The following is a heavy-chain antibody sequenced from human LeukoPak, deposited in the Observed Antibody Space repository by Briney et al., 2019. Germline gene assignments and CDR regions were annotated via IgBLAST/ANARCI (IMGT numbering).Heavy chain of an antibody. J-gene: IGHJ4*02. Sequence: SETLSLTCTVSGGSISSSSYYWGWIRQPPGKGLEWIGEINHSGSTNYNPSLKSRVTISVDTSKNQFSLKLSSVTAADTAVYYCARRPLAVAGTISPAFDYWGQGALVTVSS. V-gene: IGHV4-39*07. CDR1: GGSISSSSYY. D-gene: IGHD6-19*01. CDR3: ARRPLAVAGTISPAFDY. CDR2: INHSGST.